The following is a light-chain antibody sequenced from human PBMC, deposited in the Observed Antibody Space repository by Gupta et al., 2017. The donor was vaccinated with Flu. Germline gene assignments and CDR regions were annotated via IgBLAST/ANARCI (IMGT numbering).Light chain of an antibody. J-gene: IGKJ2*03. CDR1: QGISSY. CDR3: QQIKRDPQS. V-gene: IGKV1-9*01. CDR2: AAA. Sequence: DLPLTQSPSFLSASVGDRVTITCRASQGISSYLAWYQQKPGKAPKLLIEAAATLQSGVPSRFSGSGSGTECTRTISRLQPEDCATYYCQQIKRDPQSFGRGTKLEIK.